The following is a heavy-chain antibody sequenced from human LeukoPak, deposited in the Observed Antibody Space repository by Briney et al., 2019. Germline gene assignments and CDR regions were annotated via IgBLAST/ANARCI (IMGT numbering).Heavy chain of an antibody. J-gene: IGHJ4*02. CDR3: AKGHDDFRQFDY. CDR1: GGTFANYA. V-gene: IGHV1-69*13. Sequence: SVKVSCTASGGTFANYAISWVRKAPGQGLEWMGGIIPIFGTGDSAQKFQGRLTITADESTRTTYMELSSLGSEDTAVYYCAKGHDDFRQFDYWGQGTQVTVSS. CDR2: IIPIFGTG. D-gene: IGHD3-3*01.